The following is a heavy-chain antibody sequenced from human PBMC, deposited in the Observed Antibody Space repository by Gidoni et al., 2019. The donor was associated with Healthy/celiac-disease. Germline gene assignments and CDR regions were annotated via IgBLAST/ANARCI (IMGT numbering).Heavy chain of an antibody. Sequence: QVQLQESGPGLVKPSQTLSLTCTVSGGSISSGSYYWSWIRQPAGKGLEWIGRIYTRGSTNYNPSLKSRVTISVDPSKNQFSLKLSSVTAADTAVYYCASGGYPYYYYGMDVWGQGTTVTVSS. CDR2: IYTRGST. CDR3: ASGGYPYYYYGMDV. J-gene: IGHJ6*02. V-gene: IGHV4-61*02. D-gene: IGHD3-22*01. CDR1: GGSISSGSYY.